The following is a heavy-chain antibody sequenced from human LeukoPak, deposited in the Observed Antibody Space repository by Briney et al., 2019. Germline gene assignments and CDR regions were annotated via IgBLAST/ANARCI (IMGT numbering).Heavy chain of an antibody. J-gene: IGHJ3*02. V-gene: IGHV1-58*02. CDR3: AADGQNFGSLGELSLSAFDI. Sequence: GASVKVSCKASGFTFTSSAMQWVRQARGQRLEWIGWIVVGSGNTNYAQKFQERVTITRDMSTSTAYMELSSLRSEDTAVYYCAADGQNFGSLGELSLSAFDIWGQGTMVTVSS. D-gene: IGHD3-16*02. CDR1: GFTFTSSA. CDR2: IVVGSGNT.